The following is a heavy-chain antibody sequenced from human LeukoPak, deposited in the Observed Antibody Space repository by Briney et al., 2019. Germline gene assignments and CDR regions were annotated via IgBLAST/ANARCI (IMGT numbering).Heavy chain of an antibody. D-gene: IGHD3-10*01. CDR1: GFTFSSYG. Sequence: PGGSLRLSCAASGFTFSSYGMHWVRQAPGKGLEWVAFIRYDGSNKYYADSVKGRFTISRDHSKHTLYLQMNSLRAEDTAVYYCARLWSGEGSFDWFDPWGQGTLVTVSS. CDR2: IRYDGSNK. V-gene: IGHV3-30*02. J-gene: IGHJ5*02. CDR3: ARLWSGEGSFDWFDP.